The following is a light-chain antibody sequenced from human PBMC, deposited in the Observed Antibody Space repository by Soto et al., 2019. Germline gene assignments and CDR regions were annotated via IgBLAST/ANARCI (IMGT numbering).Light chain of an antibody. CDR3: QQYNSYSHLT. V-gene: IGKV1-5*01. Sequence: DIPMTQSPSTLSASVGDKVTITCRARQSISSWLAWYQQKPGKAPKLLIYDASSLESGVPSRFSGSGSGTEFTLTISSLQPDDFATYYCQQYNSYSHLTFGGGTKVDIK. CDR1: QSISSW. CDR2: DAS. J-gene: IGKJ4*01.